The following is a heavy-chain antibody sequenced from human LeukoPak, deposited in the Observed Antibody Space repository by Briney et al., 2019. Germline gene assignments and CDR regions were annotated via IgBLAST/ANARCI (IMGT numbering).Heavy chain of an antibody. CDR2: INTNTGNP. CDR1: GYTFTSYA. J-gene: IGHJ6*03. D-gene: IGHD3-3*01. V-gene: IGHV7-4-1*02. CDR3: AREGQNFWSGYYRLFYYYYMDV. Sequence: ASVKVSCKASGYTFTSYAMNWVRQAPGQGLEWMGWINTNTGNPTYAQGFTGRFVFSLDTSVSTAYLQISSLKAEDTAVYYCAREGQNFWSGYYRLFYYYYMDVWGKGTTVTVSS.